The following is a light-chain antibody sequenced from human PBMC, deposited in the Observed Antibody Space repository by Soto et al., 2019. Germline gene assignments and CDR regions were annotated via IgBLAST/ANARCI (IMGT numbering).Light chain of an antibody. CDR2: KAS. V-gene: IGKV1-5*03. Sequence: DIQMTQSPSTLSASVGDRVTITCRASQSISSWLAWYQQKPGKAPKLLIYKASSLETGVPSRFSGSGSGTEFTLIIISLQPDDFASYYCQQYGSSSPWTF. CDR1: QSISSW. J-gene: IGKJ1*01. CDR3: QQYGSSSPWT.